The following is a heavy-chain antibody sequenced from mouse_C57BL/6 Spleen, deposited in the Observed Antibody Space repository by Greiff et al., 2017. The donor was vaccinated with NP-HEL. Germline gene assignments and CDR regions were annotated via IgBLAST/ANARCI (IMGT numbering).Heavy chain of an antibody. D-gene: IGHD2-1*01. CDR2: FHPYNDDT. CDR1: GYTFTTYP. CDR3: ARQIYYGNYDYARDY. Sequence: QVQLKLSGAELVKPGASVKMSCKASGYTFTTYPIEWMKQNHGKSLEWIGNFHPYNDDTKYNEKFKGKATLTVEKSSSTVYLELSRLTSDDSAVYYCARQIYYGNYDYARDYWGQGTSVTVSS. J-gene: IGHJ4*01. V-gene: IGHV1-47*01.